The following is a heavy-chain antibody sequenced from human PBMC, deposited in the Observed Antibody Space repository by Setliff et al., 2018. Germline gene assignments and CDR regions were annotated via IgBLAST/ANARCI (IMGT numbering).Heavy chain of an antibody. CDR2: INHSGSS. CDR1: GGSFSGYY. V-gene: IGHV4-34*01. CDR3: ARGPRYSGSYYVNY. Sequence: SETLSLTCAVYGGSFSGYYWTWIRQPPGKGLEWIGEINHSGSSNYSPSLKSRVTISVDTSKNQFSLNLSSVTAADTAVYYCARGPRYSGSYYVNYWGQGTLVTVSS. J-gene: IGHJ4*02. D-gene: IGHD1-26*01.